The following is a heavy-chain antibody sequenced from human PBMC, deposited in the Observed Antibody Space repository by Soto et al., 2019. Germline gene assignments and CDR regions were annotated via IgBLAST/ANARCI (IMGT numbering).Heavy chain of an antibody. Sequence: SLKRSWKAAGFTFTSAAVQWGRQARGQRLEWIGWIVVGSGNTNYAQKFQERVTITRDMSTSTAYMELSSLRSEDTAVYYCAAVIGSGGNSFYFDYWGQGTLVTGPS. CDR1: GFTFTSAA. CDR2: IVVGSGNT. CDR3: AAVIGSGGNSFYFDY. D-gene: IGHD2-21*02. V-gene: IGHV1-58*01. J-gene: IGHJ4*02.